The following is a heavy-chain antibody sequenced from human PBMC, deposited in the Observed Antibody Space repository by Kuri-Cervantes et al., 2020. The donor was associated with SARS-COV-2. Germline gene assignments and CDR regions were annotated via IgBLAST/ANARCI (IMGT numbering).Heavy chain of an antibody. Sequence: ASVKVSCKASGYTFTGYYMHWVRQAPGQGLEWLGGIVPMFGTLDYAQSFQGRVTITADKSTNTVYMELKSLTSQDTAVYFCARDYGNVHFDSWGQGTLVTVSS. D-gene: IGHD4-17*01. CDR2: IVPMFGTL. V-gene: IGHV1-2*02. CDR1: GYTFTGYY. CDR3: ARDYGNVHFDS. J-gene: IGHJ4*02.